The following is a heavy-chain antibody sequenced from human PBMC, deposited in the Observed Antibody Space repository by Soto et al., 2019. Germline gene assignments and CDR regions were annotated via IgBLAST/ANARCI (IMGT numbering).Heavy chain of an antibody. CDR1: GYTFTSYG. CDR3: ARDKGDGSGSYYGY. J-gene: IGHJ4*02. Sequence: ASVKVSCKASGYTFTSYGISWVRQAPGQGLDWMGWFSAYNGNTNYAQKLQGRVTMTIDTSTSTAYMELRSLRSDDTAVYYCARDKGDGSGSYYGYWGQGTLVTVSS. D-gene: IGHD3-10*01. V-gene: IGHV1-18*01. CDR2: FSAYNGNT.